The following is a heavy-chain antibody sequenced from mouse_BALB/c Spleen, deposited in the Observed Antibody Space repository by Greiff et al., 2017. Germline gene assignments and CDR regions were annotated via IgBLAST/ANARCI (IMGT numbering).Heavy chain of an antibody. V-gene: IGHV2-2*02. J-gene: IGHJ4*01. D-gene: IGHD1-2*01. CDR1: GFSLTSYG. CDR2: IWSGGST. CDR3: ARNYYGSYAMDY. Sequence: VMLVESGPGLVQPSQSLSITCTVSGFSLTSYGVHWVRQSPGKGLEWLGVIWSGGSTDYNAAFISRLSISKDNSKSQVFFKMNSLQANDTAIYYCARNYYGSYAMDYWGQGTSVTVSS.